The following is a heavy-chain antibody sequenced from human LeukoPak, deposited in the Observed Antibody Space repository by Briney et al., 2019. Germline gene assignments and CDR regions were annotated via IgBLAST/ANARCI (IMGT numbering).Heavy chain of an antibody. D-gene: IGHD3-3*02. CDR2: IRYDGSNK. V-gene: IGHV3-30*02. J-gene: IGHJ6*02. CDR3: ARDLGYQGIRGMDV. Sequence: PGGSLRLSCSASGFTFSSCGMHWVRQAPGKGLEWVACIRYDGSNKYYTDSVKGRFTISRDMAQNTLYLQMNSLRAEDTAMYYCARDLGYQGIRGMDVWGQGTTVTVSS. CDR1: GFTFSSCG.